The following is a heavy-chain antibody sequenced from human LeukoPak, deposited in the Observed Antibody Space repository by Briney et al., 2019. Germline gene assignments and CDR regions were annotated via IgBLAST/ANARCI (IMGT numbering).Heavy chain of an antibody. CDR2: ISAYNGYT. V-gene: IGHV1-18*01. CDR1: GYTFTSYD. Sequence: ASVKVSCKASGYTFTSYDINWVRQAPGQGLEGMGWISAYNGYTNYAQKFQFRVTMTTDTSTSTAYMELRSLTSDDTAVYYCARDKAVTTELTQYFHHWGQGTLVTVSS. D-gene: IGHD4-11*01. CDR3: ARDKAVTTELTQYFHH. J-gene: IGHJ1*01.